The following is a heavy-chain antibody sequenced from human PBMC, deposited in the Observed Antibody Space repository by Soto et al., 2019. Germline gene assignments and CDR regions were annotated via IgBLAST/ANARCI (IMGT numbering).Heavy chain of an antibody. CDR3: ARDHSSSGNYYYYGMDV. V-gene: IGHV3-33*01. CDR2: IWYDGSTK. CDR1: GFTFSTYG. Sequence: PGGSLRLSCAASGFTFSTYGMHWVRQAPGKGLEWVAVIWYDGSTKYYAESVKGRFTISRDNSKNTLYLQMNSLRAEDTAVYYCARDHSSSGNYYYYGMDVWGQGTTVTVSS. D-gene: IGHD6-13*01. J-gene: IGHJ6*02.